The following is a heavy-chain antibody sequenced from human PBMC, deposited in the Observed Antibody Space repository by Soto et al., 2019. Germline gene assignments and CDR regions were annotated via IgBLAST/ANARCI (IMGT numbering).Heavy chain of an antibody. J-gene: IGHJ4*02. Sequence: PGGSLRLSCSASGFIFSKYWMSWVRQAPGKGLEGVASIKEDGREKYYVDSVRGRFTISRDNARNSVYLQMDDLRVDDTATYYCSRWTGAWRQGTPVTVS. CDR2: IKEDGREK. CDR3: SRWTGA. V-gene: IGHV3-7*04. CDR1: GFIFSKYW. D-gene: IGHD2-8*02.